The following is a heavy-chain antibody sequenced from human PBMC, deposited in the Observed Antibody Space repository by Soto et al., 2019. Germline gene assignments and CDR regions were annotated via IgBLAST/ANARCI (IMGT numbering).Heavy chain of an antibody. CDR3: ARDGESGYAEYYFDY. Sequence: GGSLRLSCAASGFTFSSYGMHWVRQAPGKGLEWVAVIWYDGSNKYYADSVKGRFTISRNNSKNTLYLQMNSLRAEDTAVYYCARDGESGYAEYYFDYWGQGTLVTVSS. CDR2: IWYDGSNK. V-gene: IGHV3-33*01. D-gene: IGHD5-12*01. J-gene: IGHJ4*02. CDR1: GFTFSSYG.